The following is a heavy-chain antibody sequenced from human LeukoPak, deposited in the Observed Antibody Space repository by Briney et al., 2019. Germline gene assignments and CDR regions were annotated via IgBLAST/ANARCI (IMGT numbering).Heavy chain of an antibody. CDR2: INHSGST. J-gene: IGHJ4*02. D-gene: IGHD6-13*01. CDR3: ASSSSWYFEYYYFDY. V-gene: IGHV4-34*01. Sequence: TSETLSLTCAVYGGSFSGYYWSWIRQPPGKGLEWIGEINHSGSTNYNPSLKSRVTISVDTSKNQFSLKLSSVTAADTAVYYCASSSSWYFEYYYFDYWGQGTLVTVSS. CDR1: GGSFSGYY.